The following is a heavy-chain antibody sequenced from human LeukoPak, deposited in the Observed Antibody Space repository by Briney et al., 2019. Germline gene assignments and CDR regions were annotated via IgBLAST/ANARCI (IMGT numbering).Heavy chain of an antibody. V-gene: IGHV4-4*09. CDR2: IYVTGT. CDR3: ARRRHNFDFYDV. J-gene: IGHJ3*01. Sequence: SETLSLTCTVSGGSIGTYYWSWVRQSPGTGLEWIGYIYVTGTRYNPYLQSRVTISVDRSRNQFFLKMTSATAADTAVYYCARRRHNFDFYDVWGQGTRVTVSS. CDR1: GGSIGTYY. D-gene: IGHD3/OR15-3a*01.